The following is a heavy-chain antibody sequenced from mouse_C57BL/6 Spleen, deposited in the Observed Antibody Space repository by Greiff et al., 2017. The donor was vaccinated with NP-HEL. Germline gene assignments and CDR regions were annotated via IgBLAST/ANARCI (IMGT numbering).Heavy chain of an antibody. CDR3: ARVLPYYYAMDY. V-gene: IGHV1-80*01. D-gene: IGHD1-1*01. J-gene: IGHJ4*01. Sequence: VHLVESGAELVKPGASVKISCKASGYAFSSYWMNWVKQRPGKGLEWIGQIYPGDGDTNYNGKFKGKATLTADKSSSTAYMQLSSLTSEDSAVYFCARVLPYYYAMDYWGQGTSVTVSS. CDR1: GYAFSSYW. CDR2: IYPGDGDT.